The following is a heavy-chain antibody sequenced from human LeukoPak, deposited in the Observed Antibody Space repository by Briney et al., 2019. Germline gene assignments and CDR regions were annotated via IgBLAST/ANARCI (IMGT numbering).Heavy chain of an antibody. CDR2: MNPNSGNT. V-gene: IGHV1-8*03. Sequence: ASVKVSCKASGYTFTSYDINWVRQAPWQGLEWMGWMNPNSGNTGYAQKFQGRVTFTRNTSISTAYMELSSMRSEDTAVYYCARFPRGGSGSYEGDYWGQGTLVTVSS. CDR3: ARFPRGGSGSYEGDY. J-gene: IGHJ4*02. CDR1: GYTFTSYD. D-gene: IGHD3-10*01.